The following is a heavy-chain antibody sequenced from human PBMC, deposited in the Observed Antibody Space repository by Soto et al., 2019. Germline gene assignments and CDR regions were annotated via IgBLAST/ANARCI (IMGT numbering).Heavy chain of an antibody. J-gene: IGHJ6*02. D-gene: IGHD3-9*01. V-gene: IGHV3-30-3*01. CDR1: GFTFSSYA. Sequence: QVQLVESGGGVVQPGRSLRLSCAASGFTFSSYAMHWVRQAPGKGLEWVAVISYDGSNKYYADSVKGRFTISRDNSKNTLYLQMNSLRAEDTAVYYCAREPVLRYFDWLLEANYYYYGMDVWGQGTTVTVSS. CDR2: ISYDGSNK. CDR3: AREPVLRYFDWLLEANYYYYGMDV.